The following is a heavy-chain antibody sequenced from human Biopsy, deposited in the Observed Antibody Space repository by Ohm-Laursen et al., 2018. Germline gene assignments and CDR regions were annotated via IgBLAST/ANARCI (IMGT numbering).Heavy chain of an antibody. CDR3: AREGTSVTFFGKISDYYFDF. Sequence: GASVKVSCKASGYTFTNYAINWVRQAPGQGLEWLGWISVKNGNTNYTQKLQGRVTMTTDTSTNTAYMELRSLRSDDTALYYCAREGTSVTFFGKISDYYFDFWGPGTVVTVSS. V-gene: IGHV1-18*01. D-gene: IGHD3-3*01. CDR2: ISVKNGNT. J-gene: IGHJ4*02. CDR1: GYTFTNYA.